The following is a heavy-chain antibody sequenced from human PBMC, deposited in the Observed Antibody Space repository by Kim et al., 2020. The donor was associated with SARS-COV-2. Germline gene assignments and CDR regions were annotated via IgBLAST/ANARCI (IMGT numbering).Heavy chain of an antibody. V-gene: IGHV1-46*01. CDR2: INPSGGST. D-gene: IGHD2-2*01. CDR1: GYTFTSYY. J-gene: IGHJ4*02. Sequence: ASVKVSCKASGYTFTSYYMHWVRQAPGQGLEWMGIINPSGGSTSYAQKFQGRVTMTRDTSTSTVYMELSSLRSEDAAVYYCARDVGQLLFGAGGDYWGQGTLVTVSS. CDR3: ARDVGQLLFGAGGDY.